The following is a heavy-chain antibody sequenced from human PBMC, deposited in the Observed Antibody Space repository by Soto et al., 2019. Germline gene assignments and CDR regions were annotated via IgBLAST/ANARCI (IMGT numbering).Heavy chain of an antibody. Sequence: ASETLSLTCAVYGGSFSGYYWSWIRQPPGKGLEWIGEINHSGSTNYNPSLKSRVTISVDTSKNQFSLKLSSVTAADTAVYYCARDKRITIFGVVIEGDPTDYYGMDVWGQGTTVTVSS. CDR2: INHSGST. CDR1: GGSFSGYY. D-gene: IGHD3-3*01. J-gene: IGHJ6*02. CDR3: ARDKRITIFGVVIEGDPTDYYGMDV. V-gene: IGHV4-34*01.